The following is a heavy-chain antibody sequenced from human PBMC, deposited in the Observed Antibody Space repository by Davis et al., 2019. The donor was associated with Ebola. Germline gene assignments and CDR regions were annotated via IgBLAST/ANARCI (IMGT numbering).Heavy chain of an antibody. V-gene: IGHV1-18*01. D-gene: IGHD3-22*01. CDR3: ARGITMIVVNSWFDP. J-gene: IGHJ5*02. Sequence: AASVKVSCKTSGYTFINYGLSWVRQAPGQGLEWMGWISAYNGNTNYAQNLQGRVTMTTDTSTSTAYMELRSLRSDDTAVYYCARGITMIVVNSWFDPWGQGTLATVSS. CDR2: ISAYNGNT. CDR1: GYTFINYG.